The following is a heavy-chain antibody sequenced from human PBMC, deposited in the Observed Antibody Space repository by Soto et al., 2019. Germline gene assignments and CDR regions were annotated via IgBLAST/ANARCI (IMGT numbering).Heavy chain of an antibody. CDR1: GFTFSSYG. CDR2: VWYDGSNK. J-gene: IGHJ4*02. V-gene: IGHV3-33*01. D-gene: IGHD5-18*01. CDR3: ARYLSIQLWLTNGPFDY. Sequence: QVQLVESGGGVVQPGRSLRLSCAASGFTFSSYGMHWVRQAPGKGLEWVAVVWYDGSNKYYADSVKGRFNISRDNSKNKLYVQINSLRAEDTAVYYCARYLSIQLWLTNGPFDYWGQGTLVTVCS.